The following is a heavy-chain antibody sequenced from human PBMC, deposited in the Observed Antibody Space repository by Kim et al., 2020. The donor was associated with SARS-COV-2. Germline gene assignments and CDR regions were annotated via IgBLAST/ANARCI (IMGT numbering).Heavy chain of an antibody. CDR3: ARGRDGLIGFDY. D-gene: IGHD3-16*01. CDR2: IIPIFGTA. V-gene: IGHV1-69*13. J-gene: IGHJ4*02. Sequence: SVKVSCKASGGTFSSYAISWVRQAPGQGLEWMGGIIPIFGTANYAQKFQGRVTITADESTSTAYMELSSLRSEDTAVYYCARGRDGLIGFDYWGQGTLVTVSS. CDR1: GGTFSSYA.